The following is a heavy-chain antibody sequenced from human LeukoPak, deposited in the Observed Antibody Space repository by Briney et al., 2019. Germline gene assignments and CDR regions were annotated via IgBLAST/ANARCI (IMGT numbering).Heavy chain of an antibody. CDR2: IKQDGSEK. Sequence: PGGSLRLSCAASGFTFSSYWMSWVRQAPGKGLEWVANIKQDGSEKYYVDSVKGRFTISRDNAKNSLYLQMNSLRAEDTAVYYCARGGPDIVVVVAAIVDYWGQGTLVTVSS. CDR1: GFTFSSYW. D-gene: IGHD2-15*01. V-gene: IGHV3-7*01. J-gene: IGHJ4*02. CDR3: ARGGPDIVVVVAAIVDY.